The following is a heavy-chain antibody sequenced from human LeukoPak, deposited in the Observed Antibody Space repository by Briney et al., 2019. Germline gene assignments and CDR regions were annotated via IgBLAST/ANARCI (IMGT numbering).Heavy chain of an antibody. V-gene: IGHV3-30*02. D-gene: IGHD3-22*01. J-gene: IGHJ4*02. CDR1: GFTFSHHG. CDR2: ILFDGSKK. Sequence: GGSLRLSCAASGFTFSHHGMHWVRQAPGKGLEWVAFILFDGSKKYFVDSVKGRFTISRDNSNNAASLQMNNLRTEDTAMYYCARAVDKGTGYYMDFWGQGTLVTVSS. CDR3: ARAVDKGTGYYMDF.